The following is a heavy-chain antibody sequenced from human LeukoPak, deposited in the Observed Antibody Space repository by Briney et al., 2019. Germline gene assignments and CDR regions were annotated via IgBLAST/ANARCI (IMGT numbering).Heavy chain of an antibody. Sequence: PSETLSLTCAVSGYSISSGYYWGWIRQPPGKGLEWIGSIYHSGSTYYNPSLKSRVTISVDTSKNQFSLKLSSVTAADTAVYYCARVPEGEDTAMVTADYWGQGTLVTVSS. CDR1: GYSISSGYY. CDR3: ARVPEGEDTAMVTADY. V-gene: IGHV4-38-2*01. J-gene: IGHJ4*02. CDR2: IYHSGST. D-gene: IGHD5-18*01.